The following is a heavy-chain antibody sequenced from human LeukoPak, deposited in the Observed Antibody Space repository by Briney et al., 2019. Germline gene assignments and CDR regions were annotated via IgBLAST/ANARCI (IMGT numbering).Heavy chain of an antibody. CDR3: ARGQYYYDSSGSHPDAFDI. V-gene: IGHV1-2*06. Sequence: GASVKVSCKASGYTFTGYYMHWVRQAPGQGLEWMGRINPNSGGTNYAQKFQGRVTMTRDTSISTAYMGLSRLRSDDTAVYYCARGQYYYDSSGSHPDAFDIWGQGTMVTVSS. D-gene: IGHD3-22*01. CDR2: INPNSGGT. J-gene: IGHJ3*02. CDR1: GYTFTGYY.